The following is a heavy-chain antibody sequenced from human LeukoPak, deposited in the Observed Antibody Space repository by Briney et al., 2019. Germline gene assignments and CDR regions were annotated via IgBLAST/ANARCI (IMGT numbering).Heavy chain of an antibody. CDR3: AREGRGGYYDILTGYLGDY. J-gene: IGHJ4*02. V-gene: IGHV3-69-1*01. D-gene: IGHD3-9*01. CDR2: MYSSGNI. Sequence: GGSLRLSCAASGFIVSDHYMGWVRQAPGKGLDWVSVMYSSGNIHYADSVEGRFTISRDNAKNSLYLQMNSLRAEDTAVYYCAREGRGGYYDILTGYLGDYWGQGTLVTVSS. CDR1: GFIVSDHY.